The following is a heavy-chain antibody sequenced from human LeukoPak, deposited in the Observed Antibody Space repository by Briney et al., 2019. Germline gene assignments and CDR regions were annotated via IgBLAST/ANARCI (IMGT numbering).Heavy chain of an antibody. D-gene: IGHD6-19*01. CDR3: AKDSQIAVAGTALXY. CDR1: GFTFRSYG. CDR2: IWYDGSNK. V-gene: IGHV3-33*06. J-gene: IGHJ4*02. Sequence: GRSLRLSCAASGFTFRSYGMHWVRHAPGKGLEGVAVIWYDGSNKYYADSVKGRFTISRDNSKNTLYLQMNSLRAEETAVYYCAKDSQIAVAGTALXYWGQGTLVTVSS.